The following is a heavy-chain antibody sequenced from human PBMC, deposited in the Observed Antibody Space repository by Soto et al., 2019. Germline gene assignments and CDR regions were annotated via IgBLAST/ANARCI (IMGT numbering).Heavy chain of an antibody. V-gene: IGHV1-46*01. Sequence: QVQVIQSGAEVRKPGASVKVSCKPSGFALTSYYIHWVRQAPGQGLEWVGVINPATGRASYAQTFQDRVTMTRDTYMTTVYMELRSLRSDDTAFYYCTRDGAHGRLAVPLYYLDSWGQGTLVTVSP. CDR1: GFALTSYY. CDR2: INPATGRA. J-gene: IGHJ4*02. CDR3: TRDGAHGRLAVPLYYLDS. D-gene: IGHD3-16*01.